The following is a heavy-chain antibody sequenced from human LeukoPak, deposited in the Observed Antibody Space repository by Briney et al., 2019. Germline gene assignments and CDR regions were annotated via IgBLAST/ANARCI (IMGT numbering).Heavy chain of an antibody. Sequence: GGSLRLSCAASGFIFSSYGMHWVRQAPGKGLEWVAVISYDGSNKHYADSVKGRFTISRDNSKNTLYLQMNSLRAEDTAVYYCAKDGHYYGSGSYFPRAWGQGTLVTVSS. V-gene: IGHV3-30*18. J-gene: IGHJ5*02. D-gene: IGHD3-10*01. CDR1: GFIFSSYG. CDR2: ISYDGSNK. CDR3: AKDGHYYGSGSYFPRA.